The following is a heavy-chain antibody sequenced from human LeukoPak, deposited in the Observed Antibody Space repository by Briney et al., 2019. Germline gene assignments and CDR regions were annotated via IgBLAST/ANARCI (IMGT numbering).Heavy chain of an antibody. J-gene: IGHJ5*02. Sequence: PGGSLRLSGAASGLPLSSYGMHWVRQAPGKGLEWVAFIRYDGSNKYYADSVKGRFTISRDNSKNTLYLQMNSLRAEDTAVYYCAKDLIEWLLYRNWFDPWGQGTLVTVSS. CDR3: AKDLIEWLLYRNWFDP. V-gene: IGHV3-30*02. CDR2: IRYDGSNK. CDR1: GLPLSSYG. D-gene: IGHD3-3*01.